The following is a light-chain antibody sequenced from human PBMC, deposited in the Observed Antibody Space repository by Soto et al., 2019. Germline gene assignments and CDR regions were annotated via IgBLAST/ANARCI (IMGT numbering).Light chain of an antibody. Sequence: EIVLTQSPGTLSLSPGERATLSCRASQSVSSSYLAWYQQKPGQAPRLLIYDASSRATGISDRFSGSGSGTDFTFPISRLEPEDFAVYYCQHYDSSQWTFGQGTKVDIK. CDR1: QSVSSSY. J-gene: IGKJ1*01. CDR2: DAS. V-gene: IGKV3-20*01. CDR3: QHYDSSQWT.